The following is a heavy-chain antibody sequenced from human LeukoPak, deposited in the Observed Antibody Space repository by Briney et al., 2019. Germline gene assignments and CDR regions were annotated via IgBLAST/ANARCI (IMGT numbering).Heavy chain of an antibody. Sequence: PSETLSLTCGVSGGSITNTNYWTWVRPPPGKGLEWIGEVNLQGSTNYNPSLMGRVAIAVDTSENHISLQLTSVTAADTAVYYCAREGGPYRPLDYSDQGTLVTVSS. J-gene: IGHJ4*02. V-gene: IGHV4-4*02. CDR2: VNLQGST. CDR3: AREGGPYRPLDY. CDR1: GGSITNTNY.